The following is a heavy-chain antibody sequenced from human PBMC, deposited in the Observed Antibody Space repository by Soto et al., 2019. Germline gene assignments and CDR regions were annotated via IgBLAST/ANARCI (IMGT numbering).Heavy chain of an antibody. CDR3: GGDSSGYYYPDVFDI. J-gene: IGHJ3*02. CDR2: ISYDGSNK. Sequence: GGSLRLSCAASGFTFSSCAMHWVHQAPGKGLEWVAVISYDGSNKYYADSVKGRFTVSRDNSKNTLYLQMNSLRDEDTAVYYCGGDSSGYYYPDVFDIWGQGTMVTVSS. V-gene: IGHV3-30-3*01. D-gene: IGHD3-22*01. CDR1: GFTFSSCA.